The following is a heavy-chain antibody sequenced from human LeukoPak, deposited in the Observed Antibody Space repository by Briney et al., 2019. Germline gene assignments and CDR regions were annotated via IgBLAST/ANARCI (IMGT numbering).Heavy chain of an antibody. Sequence: SETLSLTCSVSGASIRDYYWTWIRQPPGKRLQWIGSISHSGSTKYNPSLNSRVSISIDTSRDQFSLKLRSVTAADAAVYYCAREPRYYRDSYYSYMDVWGKGTTVTVSS. D-gene: IGHD3-22*01. CDR2: ISHSGST. J-gene: IGHJ6*03. CDR3: AREPRYYRDSYYSYMDV. CDR1: GASIRDYY. V-gene: IGHV4-59*01.